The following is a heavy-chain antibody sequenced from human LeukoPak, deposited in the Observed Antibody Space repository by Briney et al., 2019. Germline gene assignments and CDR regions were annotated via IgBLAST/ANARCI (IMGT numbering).Heavy chain of an antibody. J-gene: IGHJ3*02. CDR3: ARDRAITRDAFDI. CDR1: GGTFSSYT. Sequence: SVKVSCKASGGTFSSYTISWVRQAPGQGLEWMGRIIPILGIANYAQKFQGRVTITADKSTSTAYMELSSLRSEDTAVYYCARDRAITRDAFDIWGQGTMVTVSS. V-gene: IGHV1-69*04. D-gene: IGHD3-3*01. CDR2: IIPILGIA.